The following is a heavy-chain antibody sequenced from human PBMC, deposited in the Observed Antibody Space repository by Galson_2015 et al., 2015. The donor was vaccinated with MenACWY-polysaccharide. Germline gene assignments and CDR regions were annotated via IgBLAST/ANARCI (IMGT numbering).Heavy chain of an antibody. J-gene: IGHJ3*02. V-gene: IGHV4-30-4*01. CDR3: VRAPYCDSTDCYRHDAFDI. Sequence: TLSLTCSVSGGSISSGNYYWCWVRPTPGKGLEWIGYIQRSGSTYYNPSRKNRFTISLDTSQDQYSLRLTSVTAADTALYYCVRAPYCDSTDCYRHDAFDIWGPGTMGTVAS. D-gene: IGHD2-2*01. CDR1: GGSISSGNYY. CDR2: IQRSGST.